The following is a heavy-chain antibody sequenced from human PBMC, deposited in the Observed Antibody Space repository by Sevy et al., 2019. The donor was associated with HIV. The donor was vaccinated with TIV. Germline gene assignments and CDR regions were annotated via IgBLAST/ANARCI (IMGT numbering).Heavy chain of an antibody. J-gene: IGHJ4*02. D-gene: IGHD3-10*01. CDR2: IQYDGSNK. V-gene: IGHV3-30*02. Sequence: GGPLRLSCAASGFSFSSYGMHWVRQAPGKGLEWMSYIQYDGSNKDYADSVKGRFTISRDNSKNTLYLQMNSLRVEDTAVFYCVKEGGDDGGDHWGQGTLVTVSS. CDR3: VKEGGDDGGDH. CDR1: GFSFSSYG.